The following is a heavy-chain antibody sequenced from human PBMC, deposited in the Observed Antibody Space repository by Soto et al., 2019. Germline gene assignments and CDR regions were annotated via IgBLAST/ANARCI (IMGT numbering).Heavy chain of an antibody. CDR3: AHRRGAYYFDF. Sequence: SGPTLVNPTQTLTLTCTFSGFSLSTNGVGVGWIRQPPGKALEWLALIYWDGDKRYSPSLKSRLTITKDTSKNQVVLTVTNMDPVDTATYYCAHRRGAYYFDFWGLGTLVTVSS. J-gene: IGHJ4*02. CDR1: GFSLSTNGVG. D-gene: IGHD1-26*01. V-gene: IGHV2-5*02. CDR2: IYWDGDK.